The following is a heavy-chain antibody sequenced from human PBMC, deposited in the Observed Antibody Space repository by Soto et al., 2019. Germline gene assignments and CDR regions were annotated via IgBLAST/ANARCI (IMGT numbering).Heavy chain of an antibody. V-gene: IGHV3-30-3*01. J-gene: IGHJ4*02. D-gene: IGHD6-13*01. Sequence: GGSLRLSCAASGFTFIRYAMHWVLQAPGKGLEWVAVISYDGSNKYYADSVKGRFTISRDNSKNTLYLQMNSLRAEDTAVYYCARYHSSGIAAAPIYYCGQGTLVTVSS. CDR3: ARYHSSGIAAAPIYY. CDR1: GFTFIRYA. CDR2: ISYDGSNK.